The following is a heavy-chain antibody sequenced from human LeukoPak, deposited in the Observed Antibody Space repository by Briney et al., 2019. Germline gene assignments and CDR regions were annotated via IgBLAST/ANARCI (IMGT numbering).Heavy chain of an antibody. V-gene: IGHV3-48*03. D-gene: IGHD5-24*01. CDR3: ARDKGGFNEVDY. J-gene: IGHJ4*02. CDR1: GFTFSSYE. Sequence: GGSLRLSCAASGFTFSSYEMNWVRQAPGKGLEWVSYISGSGRTVSYADSVKGRFTVSRDNAENSLYLQMSSLRAEDTAVYYCARDKGGFNEVDYWGQGTLVTVSS. CDR2: ISGSGRTV.